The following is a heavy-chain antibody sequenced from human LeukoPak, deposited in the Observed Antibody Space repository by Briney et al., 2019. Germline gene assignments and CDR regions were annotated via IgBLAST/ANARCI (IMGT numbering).Heavy chain of an antibody. V-gene: IGHV3-21*01. D-gene: IGHD1-26*01. CDR2: ISSSSSYI. CDR3: ARDTPMGAPNY. CDR1: GFTFSSYS. Sequence: GGSLRLSCAASGFTFSSYSMNWVRQAPGKGLEWVSSISSSSSYIYYADSVEGRFTISRDNAKNSLYLQMNSLRAEDTAVYYCARDTPMGAPNYWGQGTLVTVSS. J-gene: IGHJ4*02.